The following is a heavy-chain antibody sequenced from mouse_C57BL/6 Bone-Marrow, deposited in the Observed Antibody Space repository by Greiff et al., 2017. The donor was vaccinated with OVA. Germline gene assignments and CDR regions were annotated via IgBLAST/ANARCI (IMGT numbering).Heavy chain of an antibody. J-gene: IGHJ3*01. CDR3: ARDAGGTTVRFAY. D-gene: IGHD1-1*01. CDR2: SRNKANDYTT. CDR1: GFTFSDFY. Sequence: EVKLVESGGGLVQSGRSLRLSCATSGFTFSDFYMEWVRQAPGKGLEWIAASRNKANDYTTEYSASVKGRFIVSRDTSQSILYLQMNALRAEDTAIYYCARDAGGTTVRFAYWGQGTLVTVSA. V-gene: IGHV7-1*01.